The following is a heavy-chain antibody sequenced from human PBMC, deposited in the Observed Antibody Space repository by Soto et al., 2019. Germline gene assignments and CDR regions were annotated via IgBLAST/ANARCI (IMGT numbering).Heavy chain of an antibody. CDR3: TRRDSSDPH. J-gene: IGHJ4*02. V-gene: IGHV3-73*01. D-gene: IGHD6-19*01. CDR1: GFTFSGSA. CDR2: IRSKANSYAT. Sequence: EVQLVESGGGLVQPGGSLKLSCAASGFTFSGSAMQWVRQASGKGLEWVGRIRSKANSYATAYAASVKGRFTISRDDSKNTAYLQMNSLKTEDTAVYYCTRRDSSDPHWGQGTLVTVSS.